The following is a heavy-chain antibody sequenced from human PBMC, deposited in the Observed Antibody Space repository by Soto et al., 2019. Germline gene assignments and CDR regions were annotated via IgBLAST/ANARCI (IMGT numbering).Heavy chain of an antibody. Sequence: PGGSLRLSCAASGFTFSDYYMSWIRQAPGKGLEWVSYISSSSSYTNYADSVRGRFTISRDNAKNSLYLQMNSLRAEDTAVYYCARDTKEGFDPWGQGTLVTVSS. CDR3: ARDTKEGFDP. V-gene: IGHV3-11*06. CDR2: ISSSSSYT. CDR1: GFTFSDYY. J-gene: IGHJ5*02.